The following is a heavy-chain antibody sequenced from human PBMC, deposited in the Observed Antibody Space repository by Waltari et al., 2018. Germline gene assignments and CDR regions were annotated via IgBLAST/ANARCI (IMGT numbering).Heavy chain of an antibody. CDR2: ISVYNGKT. V-gene: IGHV1-18*01. Sequence: QVLLVQSGAEVKKPGASVKVSCKTSGYIFSHYGISWVRQAPGQGLEWMGWISVYNGKTNYAQDFQGRVTMTTDTSANTAYMEVRSLTSDDTAVYYCARDADDSSGYYWGQGTLVSVSS. D-gene: IGHD3-22*01. J-gene: IGHJ4*02. CDR1: GYIFSHYG. CDR3: ARDADDSSGYY.